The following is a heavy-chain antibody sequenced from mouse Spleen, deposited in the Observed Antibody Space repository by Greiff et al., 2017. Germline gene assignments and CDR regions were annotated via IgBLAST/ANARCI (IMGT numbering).Heavy chain of an antibody. D-gene: IGHD2-12*01. CDR2: ISYDGSN. CDR3: ARESYDYWYFDV. Sequence: ESGPGLVKPSQSLSLTCSVTGYSITSGYYWNWIRQFPGNKLEWMGYISYDGSNNYNPSLKNRISITRDTSKNQFFLKLNSVTTEDTATYYCARESYDYWYFDVWGAGTTVTVSS. J-gene: IGHJ1*01. V-gene: IGHV3-6*01. CDR1: GYSITSGYY.